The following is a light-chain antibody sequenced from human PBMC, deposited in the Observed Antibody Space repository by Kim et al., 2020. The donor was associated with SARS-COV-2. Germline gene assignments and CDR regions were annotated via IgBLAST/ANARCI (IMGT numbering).Light chain of an antibody. CDR1: QSVYSNY. CDR2: AAS. Sequence: EIVWTQSPGTLSLSPGDRATLSCRASQSVYSNYLAWYQQKPGQAPRLLIYAASSRATGIPDRFSGSGSGTDFTLTIRRLQPEDFAVYYCQQYGSSWTFGQGTKVDIK. J-gene: IGKJ1*01. V-gene: IGKV3-20*01. CDR3: QQYGSSWT.